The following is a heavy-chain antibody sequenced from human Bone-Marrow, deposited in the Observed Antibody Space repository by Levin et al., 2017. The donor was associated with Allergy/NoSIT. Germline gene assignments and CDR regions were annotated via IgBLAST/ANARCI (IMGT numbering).Heavy chain of an antibody. Sequence: KCGESLKISCKASGYSFASYWITWVRQMPGKGLEWMGRIDASDSYANYGPSFQGHIAISVDESITTAYLQWSSLEASDTAMYYCARHKYSSLGAMDVWGQGTTVTVSS. CDR2: IDASDSYA. V-gene: IGHV5-10-1*01. CDR3: ARHKYSSLGAMDV. J-gene: IGHJ6*02. CDR1: GYSFASYW. D-gene: IGHD2-21*01.